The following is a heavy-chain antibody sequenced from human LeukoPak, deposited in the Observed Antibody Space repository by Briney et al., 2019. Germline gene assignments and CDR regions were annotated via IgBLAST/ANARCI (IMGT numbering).Heavy chain of an antibody. CDR2: IYHSGST. CDR3: GSSWDFLTGTFRGIEY. Sequence: KPSETLSLTCAVSGYFISSGYYWGWIRQPPGKGLEWIGSIYHSGSTYYNPSLKSRVTISVDTSKNQFSLKLNSVTAAHTAVYYCGSSWDFLTGTFRGIEYWGQGTLVTVSS. CDR1: GYFISSGYY. V-gene: IGHV4-38-2*01. D-gene: IGHD3-9*01. J-gene: IGHJ4*02.